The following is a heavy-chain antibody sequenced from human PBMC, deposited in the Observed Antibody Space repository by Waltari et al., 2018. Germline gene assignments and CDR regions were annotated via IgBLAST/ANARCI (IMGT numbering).Heavy chain of an antibody. V-gene: IGHV3-49*04. Sequence: DVQLAESGGGWVKQGGSWRLPCTTSGFPFFVYSVNGVRQAPGHGLEWVGFIRSKAYGETTDYAASVRGRFTISRDDSKSIAYLQMNSLKTEDTAIYFCARDLMYGEHPLFDRWGQGTLVTVSS. J-gene: IGHJ5*02. D-gene: IGHD4-17*01. CDR1: GFPFFVYS. CDR3: ARDLMYGEHPLFDR. CDR2: IRSKAYGETT.